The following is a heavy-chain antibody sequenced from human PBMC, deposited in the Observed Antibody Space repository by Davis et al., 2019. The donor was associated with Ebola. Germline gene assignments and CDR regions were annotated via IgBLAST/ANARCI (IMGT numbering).Heavy chain of an antibody. V-gene: IGHV5-51*04. J-gene: IGHJ6*02. D-gene: IGHD6-13*01. Sequence: GGSLRLSCKGSGYSFTSYWIGWVRQLPGKGLEWMGIIYPGDSDTRYSPSFQGQVTISADKPISTAYLQWSSLKASDTAMYYCARRLSSSSWYHYYGMDVWGQGTTVTVSS. CDR3: ARRLSSSSWYHYYGMDV. CDR2: IYPGDSDT. CDR1: GYSFTSYW.